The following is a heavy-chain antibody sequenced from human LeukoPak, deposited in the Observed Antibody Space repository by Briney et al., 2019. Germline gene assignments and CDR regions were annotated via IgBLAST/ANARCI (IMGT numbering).Heavy chain of an antibody. CDR2: LSGSGANT. CDR3: AKGVGCSGGTCYSGHGTDV. V-gene: IGHV3-23*01. D-gene: IGHD2-15*01. Sequence: GGSLRLSCAASGFTFSSYAMSWVRQAPGKGLEWVSALSGSGANTYYADSVKGRFTISRDNSKNTLYLQVNSLRAEDTAVYYCAKGVGCSGGTCYSGHGTDVWGQGTTVTVSS. CDR1: GFTFSSYA. J-gene: IGHJ6*02.